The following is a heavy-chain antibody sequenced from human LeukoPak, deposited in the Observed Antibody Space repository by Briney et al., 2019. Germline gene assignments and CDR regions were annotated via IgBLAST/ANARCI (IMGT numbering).Heavy chain of an antibody. CDR1: GFTFSSYG. J-gene: IGHJ4*02. V-gene: IGHV3-30*19. CDR2: ISYDGSNK. D-gene: IGHD6-19*01. CDR3: ARYSSGWKSFDY. Sequence: GGSLRLSCAASGFTFSSYGMHWVRQAPGKGLEWVAVISYDGSNKYYADSVKGRFTISRDNSKNTLYLQMNSLRAEDTAVYYCARYSSGWKSFDYWGQGTLVTVSS.